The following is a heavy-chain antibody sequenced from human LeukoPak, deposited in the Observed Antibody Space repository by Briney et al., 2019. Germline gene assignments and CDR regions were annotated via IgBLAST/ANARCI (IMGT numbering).Heavy chain of an antibody. CDR3: ASSDRYYYYMDV. V-gene: IGHV1-8*01. Sequence: ASVKVSCKASGYTFTSYDINWVRQATGQGLEWMGWMNPNSGNTGYAQKFQGRVTMNRNTSISTAYMELSSLRSEDTAVYYCASSDRYYYYMDVWGKGTTVTVSS. CDR2: MNPNSGNT. CDR1: GYTFTSYD. J-gene: IGHJ6*03.